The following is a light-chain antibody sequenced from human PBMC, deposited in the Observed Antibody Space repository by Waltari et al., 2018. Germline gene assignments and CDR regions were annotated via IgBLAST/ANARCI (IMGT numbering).Light chain of an antibody. J-gene: IGLJ3*02. CDR2: EDN. V-gene: IGLV3-10*01. Sequence: SYELTQPPSVSVSPGQTAMITCSGDAVPRKYVYWFQRRAGQAPAMVIYEDNKRPSGIPERFSGSSSGTMATMTITGAQVEDEADYYCYSTDSSGDDRVFGGGTRLTVL. CDR1: AVPRKY. CDR3: YSTDSSGDDRV.